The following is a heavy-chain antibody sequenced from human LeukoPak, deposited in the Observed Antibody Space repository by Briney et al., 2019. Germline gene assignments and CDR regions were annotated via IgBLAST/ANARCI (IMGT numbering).Heavy chain of an antibody. V-gene: IGHV1-2*02. CDR1: GYTFTGYY. J-gene: IGHJ3*02. CDR3: ARLIISMPLEVTMRDAFDI. CDR2: INPNRGIT. D-gene: IGHD3-10*01. Sequence: ALVKASCKASGYTFTGYYMHWVRQAPGQRLEWMGWINPNRGITNYAPKFQGRVTMTRDTSISTAYMELSRLRSDDTAVYYCARLIISMPLEVTMRDAFDIWSQGTMVTVSS.